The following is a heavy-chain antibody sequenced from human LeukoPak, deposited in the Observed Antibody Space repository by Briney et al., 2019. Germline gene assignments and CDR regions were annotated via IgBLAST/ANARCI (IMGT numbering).Heavy chain of an antibody. Sequence: PGRSLRLSCAASGFTFSSYSMNWVRQAPGKGLEWVSSISSSSSFIYYADSVKGRFTISRDNPKNSLYLQMNSMRAEDTAVYHCARDRRIAARPNWLDPWGQGTLVTVSS. J-gene: IGHJ5*02. D-gene: IGHD6-6*01. V-gene: IGHV3-21*01. CDR3: ARDRRIAARPNWLDP. CDR1: GFTFSSYS. CDR2: ISSSSSFI.